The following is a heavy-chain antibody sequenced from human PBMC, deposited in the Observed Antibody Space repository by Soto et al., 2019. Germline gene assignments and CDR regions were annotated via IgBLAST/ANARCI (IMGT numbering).Heavy chain of an antibody. Sequence: SGPTLVNPTHTLTLTCTFSGFSLSTSGVGVGWIRQPPGKALEWLALIYWNDDKRYSPSLKRRLTITKDTSKKQVVLTMTNMEPVDTNTYYRAPSWGLRFLDWIFDYWGQGTLVTVSS. CDR2: IYWNDDK. V-gene: IGHV2-5*01. CDR1: GFSLSTSGVG. D-gene: IGHD3-3*01. J-gene: IGHJ4*02. CDR3: APSWGLRFLDWIFDY.